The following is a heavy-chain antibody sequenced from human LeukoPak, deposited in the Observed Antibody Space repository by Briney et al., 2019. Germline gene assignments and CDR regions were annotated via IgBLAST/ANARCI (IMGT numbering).Heavy chain of an antibody. D-gene: IGHD4-17*01. Sequence: GGSLRLSCAASGFTFSSYGMHWVRQAPGKGLEWVAVIWYDGNNKYYADFVKGRFTISRDNSKNTLYLQMNSLRVEDTAVYYCARGYYGDFDYGMDVWGQGTTVTVSS. CDR1: GFTFSSYG. V-gene: IGHV3-33*01. CDR3: ARGYYGDFDYGMDV. CDR2: IWYDGNNK. J-gene: IGHJ6*02.